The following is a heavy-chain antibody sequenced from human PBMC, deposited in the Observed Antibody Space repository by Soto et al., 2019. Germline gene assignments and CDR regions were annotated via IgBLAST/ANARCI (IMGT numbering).Heavy chain of an antibody. V-gene: IGHV4-39*07. CDR2: INHSGST. D-gene: IGHD3-10*01. Sequence: SETLSLTCTVSGGSISSSSYYWSWIRQPPGKGLEWIGEINHSGSTNYNPSLKSRVTISVDTSKNQFSLKLSSVTAADTAVYYCARGPYYYGSGSYYNKGRYYYYYYMDVWGKGTTVTVSS. CDR3: ARGPYYYGSGSYYNKGRYYYYYYMDV. J-gene: IGHJ6*03. CDR1: GGSISSSSYY.